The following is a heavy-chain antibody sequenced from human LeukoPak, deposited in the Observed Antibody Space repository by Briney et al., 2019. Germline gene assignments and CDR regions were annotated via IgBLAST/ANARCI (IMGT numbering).Heavy chain of an antibody. CDR1: GYTFTSYG. Sequence: ASVKVSCKASGYTFTSYGISWVRRAPGQGLEWMGWISAYNGNTNYAQKLQGRVTMTTDTSTSTAYMELRSLRSDDSAVYYCARGWRRIAARGAAWYNWFDPWGQGTLGTVSS. CDR3: ARGWRRIAARGAAWYNWFDP. D-gene: IGHD6-6*01. V-gene: IGHV1-18*01. J-gene: IGHJ5*02. CDR2: ISAYNGNT.